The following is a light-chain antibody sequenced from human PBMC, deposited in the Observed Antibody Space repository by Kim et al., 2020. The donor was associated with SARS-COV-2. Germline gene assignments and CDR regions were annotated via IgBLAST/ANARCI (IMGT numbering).Light chain of an antibody. CDR2: DVN. J-gene: IGLJ3*02. Sequence: HPVTISCAGTSSDVGGDNYVSWYQQHPGKAPNLMIYDVNKRPSGVPDRFSGSKSGNTASLTISGLQAEDEADYYCCSYAGSYTWVFGGGTKLTVL. CDR1: SSDVGGDNY. CDR3: CSYAGSYTWV. V-gene: IGLV2-11*01.